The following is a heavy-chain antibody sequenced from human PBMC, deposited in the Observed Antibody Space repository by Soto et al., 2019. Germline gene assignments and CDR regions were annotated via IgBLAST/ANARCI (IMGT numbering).Heavy chain of an antibody. V-gene: IGHV1-69*01. Sequence: QVQLVQSGAEVKKPGSSVKVSCKASGGTFSSYAISWVRQAPGQGLEWMGGIIPIFGTANYAQKFQGRVTITADESTSTAYMELSSVTAADTAVYYCARGSQRAAAGTRTKRWFDPWGQGTLVTVSS. CDR2: IIPIFGTA. CDR3: ARGSQRAAAGTRTKRWFDP. CDR1: GGTFSSYA. D-gene: IGHD6-13*01. J-gene: IGHJ5*02.